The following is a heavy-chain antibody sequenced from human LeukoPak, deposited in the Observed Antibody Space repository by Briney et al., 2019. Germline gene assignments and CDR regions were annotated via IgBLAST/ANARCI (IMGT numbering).Heavy chain of an antibody. V-gene: IGHV1-69*13. CDR3: ARLMSSSWHREYYFDY. J-gene: IGHJ4*02. Sequence: VASVKVSCKASRGTFSRYAISWVRQAPGQGLDWMGGMIPIFGTANYAQKFQGRVTITADESTSTAYMELSSLRSEDTAVYYCARLMSSSWHREYYFDYWGQGTLVTVSS. CDR2: MIPIFGTA. CDR1: RGTFSRYA. D-gene: IGHD6-13*01.